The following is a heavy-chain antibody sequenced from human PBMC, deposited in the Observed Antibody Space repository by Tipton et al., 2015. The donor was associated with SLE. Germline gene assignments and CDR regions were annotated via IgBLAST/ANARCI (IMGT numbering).Heavy chain of an antibody. CDR2: INHSGST. CDR3: AKETSGKFDHSSAFQH. D-gene: IGHD6-25*01. CDR1: GGSFSGYY. V-gene: IGHV4-34*01. Sequence: TLSLTCAVYGGSFSGYYWSWIRQPPGKGLEWIGEINHSGSTNYNPSLKSRVTISVDTSKNQFSLKLSSVTAADTAVYYCAKETSGKFDHSSAFQHWGQGTLVTVSS. J-gene: IGHJ1*01.